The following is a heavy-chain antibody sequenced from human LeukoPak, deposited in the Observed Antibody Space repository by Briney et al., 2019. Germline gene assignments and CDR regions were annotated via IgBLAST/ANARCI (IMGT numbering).Heavy chain of an antibody. CDR3: VLVADLDY. J-gene: IGHJ4*02. CDR2: ISGSGGST. CDR1: GFTFSSYG. Sequence: GGSLRLSCAASGFTFSSYGMSWVRQAPGKGLEWVSAISGSGGSTYYADSVKGRFTISRDNAKNSLYLQMNSLRAEDTAVYYCVLVADLDYWGQGTLVTVSS. D-gene: IGHD2-15*01. V-gene: IGHV3-23*01.